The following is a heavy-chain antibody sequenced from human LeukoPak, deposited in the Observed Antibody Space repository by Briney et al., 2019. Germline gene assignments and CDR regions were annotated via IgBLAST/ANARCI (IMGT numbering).Heavy chain of an antibody. D-gene: IGHD6-19*01. CDR3: AREDRYSSGWSGGYYFDY. CDR2: VYTSGST. V-gene: IGHV4-61*02. Sequence: PSGTLSLTCTVSGVSISDNFYYWSWIRQPAGKGLEWIGRVYTSGSTNYNPSLKSRVTISVDTSENQFSLKLSSVTAADTAVYYCAREDRYSSGWSGGYYFDYWGQGTLVTVSS. J-gene: IGHJ4*02. CDR1: GVSISDNFYY.